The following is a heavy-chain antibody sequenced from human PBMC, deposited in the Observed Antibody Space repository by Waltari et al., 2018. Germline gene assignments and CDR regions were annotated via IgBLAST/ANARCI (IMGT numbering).Heavy chain of an antibody. J-gene: IGHJ6*02. CDR1: GDSISIYY. V-gene: IGHV4-59*01. CDR2: MSYSGSP. CDR3: ARAITMIRGVIYGLDV. D-gene: IGHD3-10*01. Sequence: TLSLTCNVSGDSISIYYWGWIRQPPGKGLEWIAYMSYSGSPNYNLYLKSRVTLSIDTSKNQFSLKLTSVTAADTAVYYCARAITMIRGVIYGLDVWGQGTTVTVSS.